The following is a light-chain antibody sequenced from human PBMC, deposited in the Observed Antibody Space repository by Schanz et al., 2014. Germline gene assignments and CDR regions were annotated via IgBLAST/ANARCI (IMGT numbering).Light chain of an antibody. V-gene: IGKV3-20*01. CDR2: GAS. Sequence: EIVLTQSPGTLSLSPGERATLSCRASQSVSSSYLAWYQQKPGQAPRLLIFGASTRATGIPARFSGSGSGTEFTLTISRLEPEDFAVYYCQPYGNSPPTFGRGTKVEIK. CDR3: QPYGNSPPT. J-gene: IGKJ1*01. CDR1: QSVSSSY.